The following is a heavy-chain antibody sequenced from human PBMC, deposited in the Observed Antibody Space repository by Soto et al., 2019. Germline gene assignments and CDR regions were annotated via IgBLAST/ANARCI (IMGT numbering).Heavy chain of an antibody. CDR1: GYTFTGYY. J-gene: IGHJ6*02. V-gene: IGHV1-2*04. D-gene: IGHD6-13*01. CDR3: EKENKGIAAEAPYWNNIYCYCGMDV. Sequence: ASVKVSCKPSGYTFTGYYMHWVRQAPGQGLEWMGWINPNSGGTNYAQKFHGWVTITRDTSISTAYMQLSRLRPDDTAVSYCEKENKGIAAEAPYWNNIYCYCGMDVCGERT. CDR2: INPNSGGT.